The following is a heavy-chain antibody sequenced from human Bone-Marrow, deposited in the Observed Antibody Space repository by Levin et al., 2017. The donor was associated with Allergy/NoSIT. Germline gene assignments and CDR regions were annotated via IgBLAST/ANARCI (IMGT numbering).Heavy chain of an antibody. CDR3: ARGDASASNYYYYGMDV. J-gene: IGHJ6*02. Sequence: GESLKISCVASGFTFGNYWMTWVRQAPGRGLEWVANIKKDGSDNYYVDSVKGRFTISRDSAKSSLYLQMNSLRAEDTAVYYCARGDASASNYYYYGMDVWGQGTTVTVSS. CDR2: IKKDGSDN. V-gene: IGHV3-7*01. D-gene: IGHD5-24*01. CDR1: GFTFGNYW.